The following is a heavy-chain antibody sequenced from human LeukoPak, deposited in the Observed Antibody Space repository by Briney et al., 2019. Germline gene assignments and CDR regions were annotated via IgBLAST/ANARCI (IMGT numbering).Heavy chain of an antibody. D-gene: IGHD4-17*01. Sequence: SETLSLTCTVSGGSISSYSRSWIRQPPGKGLEWIGYIHYSGSTNYNPSLKSRVTISVDTSNNQFSLKLSSVAAADTAVYYCATVRDYGDYVDYFDYWGQGALVTVSS. CDR2: IHYSGST. J-gene: IGHJ4*02. V-gene: IGHV4-59*01. CDR1: GGSISSYS. CDR3: ATVRDYGDYVDYFDY.